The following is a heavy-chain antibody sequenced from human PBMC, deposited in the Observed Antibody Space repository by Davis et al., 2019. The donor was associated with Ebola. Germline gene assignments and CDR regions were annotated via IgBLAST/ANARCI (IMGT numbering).Heavy chain of an antibody. D-gene: IGHD5-12*01. CDR3: ARGRGKWLRFYGMDV. CDR1: GGSFSGYY. Sequence: SQTLSLTCAVYGGSFSGYYWSWIRQPPGKGLEWIGYIYYSGSTNYNPSLKSRATISIDTSKNQFSLNLSSVTAADTAVYYCARGRGKWLRFYGMDVWGQGTTVTVSS. V-gene: IGHV4-34*11. J-gene: IGHJ6*02. CDR2: IYYSGST.